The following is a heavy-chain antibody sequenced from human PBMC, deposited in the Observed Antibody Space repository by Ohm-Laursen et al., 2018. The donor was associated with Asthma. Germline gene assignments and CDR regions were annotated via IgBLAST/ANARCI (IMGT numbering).Heavy chain of an antibody. J-gene: IGHJ3*01. D-gene: IGHD3-10*01. CDR1: GFTFRSYA. Sequence: SLRLSCAASGFTFRSYAMHWVRQAPGKGLEWVAVGGSYYDGGLKYYADSVNGRFTASRDDSKNTLNLQMSSLRGDDTAVYYCARGQGSGDISGSDPFDLWGQGTTVIVSS. CDR2: GGSYYDGGLK. CDR3: ARGQGSGDISGSDPFDL. V-gene: IGHV3-30*14.